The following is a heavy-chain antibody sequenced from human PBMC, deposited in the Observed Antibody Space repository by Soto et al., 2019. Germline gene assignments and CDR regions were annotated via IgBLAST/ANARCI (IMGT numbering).Heavy chain of an antibody. V-gene: IGHV1-18*01. Sequence: QIHLEQSEPEVKKPGASVKVSCKASGYTFTSYGISWVRLAPGQGLEWMGWINIYGGGTNYAQKYQDRVTMTRATSTNTVYLEMRILTSDDTAIYYCARALYYYDNSGLAFWGQGTLVTVSS. CDR3: ARALYYYDNSGLAF. J-gene: IGHJ4*02. CDR2: INIYGGGT. D-gene: IGHD3-22*01. CDR1: GYTFTSYG.